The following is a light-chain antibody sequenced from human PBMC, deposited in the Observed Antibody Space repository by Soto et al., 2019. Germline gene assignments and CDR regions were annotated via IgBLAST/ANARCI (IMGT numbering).Light chain of an antibody. CDR1: ETLSSSY. CDR3: QQYGSALPLT. V-gene: IGKV3-20*01. J-gene: IGKJ4*01. CDR2: GAS. Sequence: EIVLTQSPGTLSLSPGEGATLSCSASETLSSSYLHWYQQKPGQAPRLIIFGASNRATGIPDRFSGSASGIEFTLTMSRLEPEDFAVYYCQQYGSALPLTFGGGTRVETK.